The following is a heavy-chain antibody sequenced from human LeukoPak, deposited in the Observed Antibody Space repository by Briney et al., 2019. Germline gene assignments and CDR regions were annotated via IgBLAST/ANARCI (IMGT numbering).Heavy chain of an antibody. V-gene: IGHV3-7*01. CDR3: TRDFFGWSSLGH. Sequence: GGSLRLSCAASGFTFRSNWMNWVRQAPGKGLEWVAHVQPDGSAKIYADSVKGRFTISRDNAKDSVYLQMNSLRVEDTAVYYCTRDFFGWSSLGHWGQGTLVTVSS. CDR2: VQPDGSAK. D-gene: IGHD6-19*01. CDR1: GFTFRSNW. J-gene: IGHJ1*01.